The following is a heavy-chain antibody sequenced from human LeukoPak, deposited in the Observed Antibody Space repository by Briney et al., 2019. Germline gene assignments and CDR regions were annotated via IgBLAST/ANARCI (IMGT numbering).Heavy chain of an antibody. CDR3: ARSWVADHFDY. J-gene: IGHJ4*02. Sequence: GGSLRLSCAASGFIFSRNAMSWVRQAPGKGLEWVSAISGSGGSTYYADSVQGRFTISRDNAKNTLYLQMNSLRAEDTAVYYCARSWVADHFDYWGQGTLVTVSS. V-gene: IGHV3-23*01. D-gene: IGHD6-19*01. CDR1: GFIFSRNA. CDR2: ISGSGGST.